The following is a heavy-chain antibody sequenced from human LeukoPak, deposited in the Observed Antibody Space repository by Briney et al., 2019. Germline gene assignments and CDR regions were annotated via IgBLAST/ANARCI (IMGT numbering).Heavy chain of an antibody. Sequence: GGSLRLSCAASGFTVSSNYMSWVRQAPGKGLEWVSVIYNDGGTYYADSVKGRFTISRDNSKSTLYLQMNSLRAEDTAVYYCAKELPWFGELFHGLQYWGQGTLVTVSS. D-gene: IGHD3-10*01. CDR2: IYNDGGT. CDR3: AKELPWFGELFHGLQY. J-gene: IGHJ4*02. V-gene: IGHV3-53*05. CDR1: GFTVSSNY.